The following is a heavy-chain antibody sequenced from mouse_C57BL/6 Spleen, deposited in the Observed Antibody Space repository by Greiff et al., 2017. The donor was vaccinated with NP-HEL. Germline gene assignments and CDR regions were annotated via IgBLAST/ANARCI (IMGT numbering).Heavy chain of an antibody. Sequence: VKLQQSGAELARPGASVKLSCKASGYTFTSYGISWVKQRTGQGLEWIGEIYPRSGNTYYNEKFKGKATLTADKSSSTAYMELRSLTSEDSAVYFCARGGYGSSYGYFDYWGQGTTLTVSS. CDR1: GYTFTSYG. J-gene: IGHJ2*01. D-gene: IGHD1-1*01. CDR2: IYPRSGNT. V-gene: IGHV1-81*01. CDR3: ARGGYGSSYGYFDY.